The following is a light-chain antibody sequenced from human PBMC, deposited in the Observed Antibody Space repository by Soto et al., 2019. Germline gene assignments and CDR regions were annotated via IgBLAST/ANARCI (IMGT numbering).Light chain of an antibody. J-gene: IGKJ1*01. V-gene: IGKV4-1*01. Sequence: DIVMTQSPDSLAVSLGERATINCKSSQSVLYSPNNKNYLAWYQQKPGQPPKLLVYWASTRESGVPDRFSGRGSGTDFTLTISSLQAEDAAVYCCHQYHSAPPTFGQGTKVEIK. CDR3: HQYHSAPPT. CDR1: QSVLYSPNNKNY. CDR2: WAS.